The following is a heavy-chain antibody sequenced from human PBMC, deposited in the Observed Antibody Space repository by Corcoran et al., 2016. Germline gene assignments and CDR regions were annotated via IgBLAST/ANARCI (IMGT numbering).Heavy chain of an antibody. J-gene: IGHJ4*02. CDR3: TRQGSSWSFDY. Sequence: EVQLVESGGGLVQPGGSLKLSCAASGFTFSGSTMHCVRQAPGKGLEWVGRIRSKANNYATLYAASVEVRFTISRDDSKSTAYLQMNSLKTEDTAVYYCTRQGSSWSFDYWGQGTLVTVSS. D-gene: IGHD6-13*01. CDR2: IRSKANNYAT. V-gene: IGHV3-73*02. CDR1: GFTFSGST.